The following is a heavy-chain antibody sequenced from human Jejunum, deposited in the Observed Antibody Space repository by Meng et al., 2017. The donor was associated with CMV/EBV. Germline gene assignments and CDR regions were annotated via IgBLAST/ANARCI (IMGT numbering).Heavy chain of an antibody. CDR3: ARGYSSLDY. V-gene: IGHV4-61*08. J-gene: IGHJ4*02. CDR1: CDSVPTRGTF. CDR2: ISYSGTT. D-gene: IGHD5-18*01. Sequence: SLTCTVACDSVPTRGTFWSWVRQSPGKGLEWIGYISYSGTTQYNPSFESRVSMLADTSNSQFSLKLTSVTVADTAVYFCARGYSSLDYWGQGTLVTVSS.